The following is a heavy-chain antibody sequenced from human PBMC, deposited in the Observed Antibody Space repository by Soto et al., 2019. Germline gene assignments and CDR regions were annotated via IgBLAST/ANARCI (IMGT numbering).Heavy chain of an antibody. J-gene: IGHJ6*02. CDR2: INHSGST. CDR1: GGSFSGYY. Sequence: SETLSLTCAVYGGSFSGYYWSWIRQPPGKGLEWIGEINHSGSTNYNPSLKSRVTISVDTSKNQFSLKLSSVTAADTAVYYCARGFRGYCSGGSCYSVVFYYYYYGMDVWGQGTTVTVS. CDR3: ARGFRGYCSGGSCYSVVFYYYYYGMDV. V-gene: IGHV4-34*01. D-gene: IGHD2-15*01.